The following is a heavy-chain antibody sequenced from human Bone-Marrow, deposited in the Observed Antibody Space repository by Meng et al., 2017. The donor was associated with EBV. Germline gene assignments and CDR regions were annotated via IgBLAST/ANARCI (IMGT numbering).Heavy chain of an antibody. CDR3: AIDGGNHNFDF. CDR2: IITRGGKT. CDR1: GNTFNRSY. V-gene: IGHV1-46*02. J-gene: IGHJ4*02. Sequence: GKQHRAYVYIFCTLGGNTFNRSYFRWGRRRPGQGLECSGRIITRGGKTIYAKTFRVRVTMTRDPFTSKVYLEVRSLRAVDTAVYFCAIDGGNHNFDFWGQGSLVTVSS. D-gene: IGHD1-14*01.